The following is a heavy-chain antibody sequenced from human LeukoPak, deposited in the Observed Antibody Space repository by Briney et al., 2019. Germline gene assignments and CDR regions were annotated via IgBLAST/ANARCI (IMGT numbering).Heavy chain of an antibody. D-gene: IGHD3-22*01. CDR3: ARVSDSSGYYLFDY. Sequence: SETLSLTCAVHDGSFSGYYWSWVRQPPGKGLEWIGEINHSGSTNYNPSLKSRVTISVDTSKNQFSLKLSSVTAADTAVYYCARVSDSSGYYLFDYWGQGTLVTVSS. V-gene: IGHV4-34*01. CDR1: DGSFSGYY. CDR2: INHSGST. J-gene: IGHJ4*02.